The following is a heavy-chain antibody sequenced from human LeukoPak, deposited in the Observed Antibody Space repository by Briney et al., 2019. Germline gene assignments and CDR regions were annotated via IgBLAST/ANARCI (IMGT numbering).Heavy chain of an antibody. CDR1: GGSISSYY. CDR3: ARVMATVYFDY. D-gene: IGHD5-24*01. Sequence: SETLSLTCTVSGGSISSYYWSWIRQPPGKGLEWIGYIYYSGSTNYNPSLKSRVTISVDTSKNQFSLKLSSVIAADTAVYYCARVMATVYFDYWGQGTLVTVSS. V-gene: IGHV4-59*01. CDR2: IYYSGST. J-gene: IGHJ4*02.